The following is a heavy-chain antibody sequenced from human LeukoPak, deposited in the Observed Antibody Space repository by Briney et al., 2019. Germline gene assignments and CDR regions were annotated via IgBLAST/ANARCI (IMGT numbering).Heavy chain of an antibody. Sequence: GGSLRLSCAASGLTFSSYSMNWVRQAPGKGLEWVSSISSSSSYIYYADSVKGRFTISRDNAKNSLYLQMNSLRAEDTAVYYCATLVVKAGTYFDYWGQGTLVTVSS. CDR2: ISSSSSYI. J-gene: IGHJ4*02. CDR1: GLTFSSYS. V-gene: IGHV3-21*01. CDR3: ATLVVKAGTYFDY. D-gene: IGHD6-13*01.